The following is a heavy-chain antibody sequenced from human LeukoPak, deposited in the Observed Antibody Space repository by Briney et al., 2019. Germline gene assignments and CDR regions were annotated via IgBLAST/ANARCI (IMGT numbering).Heavy chain of an antibody. D-gene: IGHD2-2*01. CDR3: ARDVPSRRAFDY. CDR1: GGTFSSYA. V-gene: IGHV1-69*13. CDR2: IIPIFGTA. J-gene: IGHJ4*02. Sequence: PVKVSCKASGGTFSSYAISWVRQAPGQGLEWMGGIIPIFGTANYAQKFQGRVTITADESTSTAYMELSSLRSEDTAVYYCARDVPSRRAFDYWGQGTLVTVSS.